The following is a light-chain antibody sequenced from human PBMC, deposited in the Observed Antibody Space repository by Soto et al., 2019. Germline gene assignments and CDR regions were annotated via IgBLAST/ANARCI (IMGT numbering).Light chain of an antibody. J-gene: IGKJ2*01. Sequence: EIVLTQSPGTLSLSPGERATLSCRASRSITSTFLAWYQQKPGQAPRLLMYGVSSRATVIPDRFSGSGSGTDFTLTISRLEPEDFAVYYCQQYGNSPYAFGQGTKLEIK. V-gene: IGKV3-20*01. CDR3: QQYGNSPYA. CDR2: GVS. CDR1: RSITSTF.